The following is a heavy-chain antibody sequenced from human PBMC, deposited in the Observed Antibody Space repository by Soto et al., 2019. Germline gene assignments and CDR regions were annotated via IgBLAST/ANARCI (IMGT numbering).Heavy chain of an antibody. CDR3: ARGGVHYYDNSFDY. Sequence: ESGGGLVQPGGSLRLSCAASGFSLIPYWMSWVRQAPGKGLEWVANIKQDGSERNYVNSVKGRFTISRDNAKNSVYLEMNSLRAEDTAVYYCARGGVHYYDNSFDYWGQGTLVTASS. J-gene: IGHJ4*02. CDR1: GFSLIPYW. D-gene: IGHD3-22*01. V-gene: IGHV3-7*03. CDR2: IKQDGSER.